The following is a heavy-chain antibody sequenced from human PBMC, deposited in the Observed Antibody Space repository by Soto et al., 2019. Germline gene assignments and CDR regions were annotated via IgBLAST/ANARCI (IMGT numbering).Heavy chain of an antibody. J-gene: IGHJ4*02. CDR3: ARDNQVAFDY. CDR2: IYYSGST. Sequence: PSETLSLTCTVSGGSISSYYWSWIRQPPGKGLEWIGYIYYSGSTNYNPSLKGRVTISVDTSKNQFSLKLSSVTAADTAVYYCARDNQVAFDYWGQGTLVTVSS. CDR1: GGSISSYY. V-gene: IGHV4-59*01. D-gene: IGHD2-15*01.